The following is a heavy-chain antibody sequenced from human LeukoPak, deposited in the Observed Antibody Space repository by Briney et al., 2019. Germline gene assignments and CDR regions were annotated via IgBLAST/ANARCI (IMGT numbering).Heavy chain of an antibody. CDR2: MSQTGST. V-gene: IGHV4-38-2*02. Sequence: SETLSLTCSVSGYSIFSGYYWTWIRQPPGKGLEWIGYMSQTGSTYYNPSLKSRVTISVDTSKSQFSLKLTSVTAADTAVYYCARDWSGPYYFDHWGQGILVTVSS. D-gene: IGHD3-3*01. J-gene: IGHJ4*01. CDR1: GYSIFSGYY. CDR3: ARDWSGPYYFDH.